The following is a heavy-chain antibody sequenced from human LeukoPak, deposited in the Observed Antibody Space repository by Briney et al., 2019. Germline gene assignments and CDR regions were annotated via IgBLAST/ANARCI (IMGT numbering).Heavy chain of an antibody. J-gene: IGHJ4*02. CDR2: ISAYNGNT. V-gene: IGHV1-18*01. D-gene: IGHD2-2*01. Sequence: ASVKVSCKASGYTFTSYGISWVRQAPGQGLEWMGWISAYNGNTNYAQKLQGRVTVTTDTSTSTAYMELRSLRSDDTAVYYCARDFAVVPAAMDRNFDYWGQGTLVTVSS. CDR3: ARDFAVVPAAMDRNFDY. CDR1: GYTFTSYG.